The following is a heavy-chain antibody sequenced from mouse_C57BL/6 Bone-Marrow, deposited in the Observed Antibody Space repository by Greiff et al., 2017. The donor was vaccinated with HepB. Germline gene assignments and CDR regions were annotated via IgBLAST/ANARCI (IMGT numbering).Heavy chain of an antibody. Sequence: EVQRVESGGGLVQPGGSLKLSCAASGFTFSDYYMYWVRQTPEKRLEWVAYISNGGGSTYYPDTVKGRFTISRDNAKNTLYLQMSRLKSEDTAMYYCARHERAWFAYWGQGTLVTVSA. V-gene: IGHV5-12*01. CDR3: ARHERAWFAY. CDR1: GFTFSDYY. J-gene: IGHJ3*01. CDR2: ISNGGGST.